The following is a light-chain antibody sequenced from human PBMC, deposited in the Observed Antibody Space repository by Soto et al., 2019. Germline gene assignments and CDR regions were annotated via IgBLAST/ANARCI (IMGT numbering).Light chain of an antibody. CDR2: DAY. Sequence: DIQLTQSPPSLSASEGDRVTITCQASHDIKNYLNWYQQKPGKAPKLLIYDAYNLERGVPSRFSGSGTGTDFTFTIGSLQPEDVATYYCQQSYSTPITFGQGTRLEIK. J-gene: IGKJ5*01. CDR1: HDIKNY. V-gene: IGKV1-33*01. CDR3: QQSYSTPIT.